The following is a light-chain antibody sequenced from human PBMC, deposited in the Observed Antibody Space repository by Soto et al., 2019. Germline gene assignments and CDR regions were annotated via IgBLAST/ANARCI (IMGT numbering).Light chain of an antibody. CDR2: LGS. J-gene: IGKJ1*01. Sequence: DIVMTQSPLSLPVTPGEAASISRRSSQSLLHKNGYNYLDWYLQKPGQSPQLLIYLGSNRASGVPDRFSGSGSGTDFTLKISRVEAEDVGVYYCMQALQTPPTFGQGTKVDIK. CDR1: QSLLHKNGYNY. CDR3: MQALQTPPT. V-gene: IGKV2-28*01.